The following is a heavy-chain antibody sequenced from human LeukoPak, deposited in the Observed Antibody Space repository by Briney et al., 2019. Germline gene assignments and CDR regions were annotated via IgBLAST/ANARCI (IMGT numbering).Heavy chain of an antibody. Sequence: SVKVSCKASGGTLSSYTISWVRQAPGQGLEWMGRIIPIFGTANYAQKFQGRVTITTDESTSTAYMELSSLRSEDTAVYYCARDTMDIVVVVANPPVSWFDPWGQGTLVTVSS. CDR3: ARDTMDIVVVVANPPVSWFDP. CDR2: IIPIFGTA. CDR1: GGTLSSYT. D-gene: IGHD2-15*01. V-gene: IGHV1-69*05. J-gene: IGHJ5*02.